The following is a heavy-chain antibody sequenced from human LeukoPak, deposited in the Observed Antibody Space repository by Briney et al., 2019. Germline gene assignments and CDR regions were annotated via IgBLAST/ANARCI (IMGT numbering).Heavy chain of an antibody. CDR3: AKDPVTMVRVVIKVPLYYFDY. CDR2: ISGSGGST. Sequence: GGSLRLSCAASGFTFSSYAMSWVRQAPGKGLEWVSAISGSGGSTYYADSVKGRFTISRDNSKNTLYLQMNSLRAEDTAVYYCAKDPVTMVRVVIKVPLYYFDYWGQGTLVTVSS. CDR1: GFTFSSYA. D-gene: IGHD3-10*01. J-gene: IGHJ4*02. V-gene: IGHV3-23*01.